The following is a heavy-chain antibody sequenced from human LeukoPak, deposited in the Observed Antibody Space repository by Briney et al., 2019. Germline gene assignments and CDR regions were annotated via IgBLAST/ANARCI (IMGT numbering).Heavy chain of an antibody. J-gene: IGHJ4*02. Sequence: GGSLRLSCAASGFTFSTYDFHWVRQVTGKGLEWVSAIGTVGDTHYPDSVKGRFTISRENAKNSVYLQMDSLRAEDTAVDYCARESNDFLTGYYDYWGQGILVTVSS. CDR1: GFTFSTYD. V-gene: IGHV3-13*01. CDR2: IGTVGDT. D-gene: IGHD3-9*01. CDR3: ARESNDFLTGYYDY.